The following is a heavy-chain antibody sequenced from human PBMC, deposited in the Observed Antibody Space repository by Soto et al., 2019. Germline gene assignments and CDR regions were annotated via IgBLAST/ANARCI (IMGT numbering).Heavy chain of an antibody. V-gene: IGHV4-59*01. CDR3: ARGVGSSPPRY. CDR2: IYDSGSP. D-gene: IGHD1-26*01. J-gene: IGHJ4*02. CDR1: GGSISGYY. Sequence: QVQLQESGPGQVKPSETLSLKCTISGGSISGYYWSWIRQPPGQGLEWIGYIYDSGSPYYNPSLRSRVIIPEHTTSHRISLDLTSAPAADTAVYYCARGVGSSPPRYWGRGTLVTVSP.